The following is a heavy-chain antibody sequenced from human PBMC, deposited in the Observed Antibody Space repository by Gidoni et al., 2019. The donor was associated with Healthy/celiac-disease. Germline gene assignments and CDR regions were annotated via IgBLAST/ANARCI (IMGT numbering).Heavy chain of an antibody. CDR2: IYYSGIT. D-gene: IGHD3-22*01. J-gene: IGHJ2*01. V-gene: IGHV4-39*01. CDR3: ARRVKYADSSGYYHWYFDL. CDR1: GRSISSSSYY. Sequence: QLQLQESGPGLVKPSATPSLTCTVPGRSISSSSYYWGWIRQPPGKGLECIGSIYYSGITYYNPSLKSRVTISVDTYKNQFSLKLSSVTAANTAVYYCARRVKYADSSGYYHWYFDLWGRGTLVTVSS.